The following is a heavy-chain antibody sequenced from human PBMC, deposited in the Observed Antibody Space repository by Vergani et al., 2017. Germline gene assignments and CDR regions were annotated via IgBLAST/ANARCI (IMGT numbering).Heavy chain of an antibody. J-gene: IGHJ3*01. CDR1: GFTFPSYA. CDR2: IRGSGGNT. V-gene: IGHV3-23*01. D-gene: IGHD2-2*01. CDR3: AREYSSTSGRAFDF. Sequence: EVQLFESGGNLIQPGGSLRLSCGVSGFTFPSYAMTWVRLAPGKGLQWVSAIRGSGGNTFYTDSVKGRFTISRDNSKDTLYLQMDSLRTEDTAVYYCAREYSSTSGRAFDFWGQGTKVTVSS.